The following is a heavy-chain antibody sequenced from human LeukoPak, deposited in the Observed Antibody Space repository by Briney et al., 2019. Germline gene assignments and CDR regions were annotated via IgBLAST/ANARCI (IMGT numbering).Heavy chain of an antibody. CDR1: GFTFGSYW. Sequence: GGSLRLSCAASGFTFGSYWMTWVRQAPGKGLEWVANIKQDGSEKYYVDSMKGRFTTSRDNAKNSLYLQMNSLRTEDTAVYYCARLGPRQKSDYWGQGTLVTVSS. V-gene: IGHV3-7*01. CDR2: IKQDGSEK. CDR3: ARLGPRQKSDY. J-gene: IGHJ4*02.